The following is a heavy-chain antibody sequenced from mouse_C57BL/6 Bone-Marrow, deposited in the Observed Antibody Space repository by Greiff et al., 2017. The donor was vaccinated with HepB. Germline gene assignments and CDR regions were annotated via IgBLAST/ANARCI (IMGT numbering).Heavy chain of an antibody. J-gene: IGHJ2*01. CDR2: ISDGGSYT. CDR1: GFTFSSYA. D-gene: IGHD2-4*01. V-gene: IGHV5-4*01. Sequence: DVQLVESGGGLVKPGGSLKLSCAASGFTFSSYAMSWVRQTPEKRLEWVATISDGGSYTYYPDNVKGRFTISRDNAKNNLYLQMSHLKSEDTAMYYCARGVYYDYSYYFDYWGQGTTLTVSS. CDR3: ARGVYYDYSYYFDY.